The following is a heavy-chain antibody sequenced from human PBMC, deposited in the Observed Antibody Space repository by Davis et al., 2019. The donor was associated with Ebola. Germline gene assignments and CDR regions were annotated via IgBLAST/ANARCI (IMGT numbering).Heavy chain of an antibody. CDR2: IYPRDVDI. CDR3: AIIRGSTSSRMAAFDI. Sequence: GESLKISCKASGYSFTSYWIGWVSQMPGKGLEWMGIIYPRDVDIRYTPSFQGQITISADKSISTAYLHWSGLKASDTAMYYCAIIRGSTSSRMAAFDIWGQGTMVTVSS. V-gene: IGHV5-51*01. D-gene: IGHD6-13*01. J-gene: IGHJ3*02. CDR1: GYSFTSYW.